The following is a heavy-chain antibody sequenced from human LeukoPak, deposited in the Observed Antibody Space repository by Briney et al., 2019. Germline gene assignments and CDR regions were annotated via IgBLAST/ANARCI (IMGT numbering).Heavy chain of an antibody. CDR3: ARVSGDVDILTGYNGRGIDY. V-gene: IGHV3-30*04. D-gene: IGHD3-9*01. J-gene: IGHJ4*02. CDR2: ISYDGSNE. CDR1: GFTFSSYA. Sequence: GRSLRLSCAASGFTFSSYAMHWVRQAPGKGLEWVAVISYDGSNEYYADSVKGRFTISRDNSKNTLYLQMNSLRAEDTAVYYCARVSGDVDILTGYNGRGIDYWGQGTLVTVSS.